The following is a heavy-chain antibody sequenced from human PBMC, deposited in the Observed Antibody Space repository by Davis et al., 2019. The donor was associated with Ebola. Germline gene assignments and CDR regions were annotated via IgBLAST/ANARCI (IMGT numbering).Heavy chain of an antibody. Sequence: ASVKVSCKASGYTFTSYDINWVRQATGQGLEWMGWMNPNSGNTGYAQKFQGRVTMTRNTSISTAYMELSSLRSEDTAVYYCARVSDSSGMGYMDVWGKGTTVTVSS. V-gene: IGHV1-8*01. J-gene: IGHJ6*03. CDR1: GYTFTSYD. CDR3: ARVSDSSGMGYMDV. D-gene: IGHD3-22*01. CDR2: MNPNSGNT.